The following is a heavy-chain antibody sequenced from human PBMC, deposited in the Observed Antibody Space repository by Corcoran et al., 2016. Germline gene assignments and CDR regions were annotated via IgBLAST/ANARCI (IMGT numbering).Heavy chain of an antibody. V-gene: IGHV5-51*01. Sequence: EVQLVQSGAEVKKPGESLKISCKGAGYSVTSYWIGWGRQMTGKSLEWMGIIYPGDSDTRYSPSFKGQVTIAADKSISTAYLQWSSLKASDTAMYYCARRGRRATIFGVVRAVWGQGTTVTVSS. CDR2: IYPGDSDT. CDR3: ARRGRRATIFGVVRAV. CDR1: GYSVTSYW. J-gene: IGHJ6*02. D-gene: IGHD3-3*01.